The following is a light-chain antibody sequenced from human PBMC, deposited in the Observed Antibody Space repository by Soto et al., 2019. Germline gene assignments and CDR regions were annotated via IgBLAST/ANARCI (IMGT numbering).Light chain of an antibody. CDR2: EVS. V-gene: IGLV2-14*01. CDR1: SIDIGGYNY. CDR3: SSFTTITTLEV. Sequence: QSALTQPASVSGSPGQSITISCTGTSIDIGGYNYVSWYQQHPGKAPKLMIYEVSNRPSGVSDRFPGSKSGNTASLTISGLQAEDEADYYCSSFTTITTLEVFGGGTKLTVL. J-gene: IGLJ3*02.